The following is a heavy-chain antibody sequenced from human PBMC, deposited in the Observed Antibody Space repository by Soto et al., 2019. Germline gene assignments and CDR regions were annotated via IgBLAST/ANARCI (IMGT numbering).Heavy chain of an antibody. CDR2: IYWDDDK. Sequence: QITLKESGPTLVKPTQTLTLTCTFSGFSLTTTGLGVGWIRQPPGKALQWLGLIYWDDDKRYSPSLKSRLTITKDTSKNQVVLTMTNMDPVDTATYYCARTIERITVAGLAAYWGQGTLVTVSS. D-gene: IGHD6-19*01. CDR1: GFSLTTTGLG. J-gene: IGHJ4*02. CDR3: ARTIERITVAGLAAY. V-gene: IGHV2-5*02.